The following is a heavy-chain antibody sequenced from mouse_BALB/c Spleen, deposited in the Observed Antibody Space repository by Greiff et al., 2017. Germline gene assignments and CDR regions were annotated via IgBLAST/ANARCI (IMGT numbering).Heavy chain of an antibody. J-gene: IGHJ4*01. Sequence: EVQGVESGGGLVQPGGSRKLSCAASGFTFSSFGMHWVRQAPEKGLEWVAYISSGSSTIYYADTVKGRFTISRDNPKNTLFLQMTSLRSEDTAMYYCARGDGNYPYAMDYWGQGTSVTVSS. V-gene: IGHV5-17*02. CDR2: ISSGSSTI. CDR1: GFTFSSFG. CDR3: ARGDGNYPYAMDY. D-gene: IGHD2-1*01.